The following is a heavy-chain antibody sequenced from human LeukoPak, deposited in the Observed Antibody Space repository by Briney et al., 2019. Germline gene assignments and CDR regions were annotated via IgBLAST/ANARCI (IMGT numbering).Heavy chain of an antibody. V-gene: IGHV3-30*18. CDR1: GFTFNNYG. Sequence: PGGSLRLSCAASGFTFNNYGLHWVRQAPGKGLEWVTLISHDGNNEYYADSVKGRFATSRDDSKNTLYLQMNSLRAEDTAVYYCAKDPSLRVTLPVWGQGTLVTVSS. CDR2: ISHDGNNE. J-gene: IGHJ4*02. D-gene: IGHD2-21*02. CDR3: AKDPSLRVTLPV.